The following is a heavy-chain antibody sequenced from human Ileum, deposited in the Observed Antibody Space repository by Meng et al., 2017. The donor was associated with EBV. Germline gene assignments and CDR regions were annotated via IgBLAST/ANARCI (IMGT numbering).Heavy chain of an antibody. CDR3: SRDLAGPFDD. V-gene: IGHV3-74*03. Sequence: EVERVESGGALVQPGGSLRLSWAVSGFTFSTYWMHWVRQAPGKGLVWISRINENGGTTTYADSVRGRFTISRDNTKNTLYLEMNNLRDDDTAVYFCSRDLAGPFDDWGQGTLVTVSS. CDR2: INENGGTT. CDR1: GFTFSTYW. J-gene: IGHJ4*02.